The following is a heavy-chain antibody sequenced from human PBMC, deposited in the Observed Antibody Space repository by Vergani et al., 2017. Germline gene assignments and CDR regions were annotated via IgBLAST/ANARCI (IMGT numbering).Heavy chain of an antibody. J-gene: IGHJ4*02. Sequence: QLQLQQSGPGLVKHSETLFLTCTVSADSISSGSYYWGWIRQPPGKSLEWIGSIYYSGLTYYNPSLKSRVAISVDTSKNQFSLKVTSVTAADTAVYFCARQRPGSGWSPGDFDDWGQGILVTVSS. V-gene: IGHV4-39*01. CDR2: IYYSGLT. CDR3: ARQRPGSGWSPGDFDD. D-gene: IGHD6-19*01. CDR1: ADSISSGSYY.